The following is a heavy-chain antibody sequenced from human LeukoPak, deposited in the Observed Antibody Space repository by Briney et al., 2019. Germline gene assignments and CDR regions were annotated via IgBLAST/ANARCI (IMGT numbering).Heavy chain of an antibody. Sequence: KPSETLSLTCAVYGGSFSGYYWSWIRQPPGKGLEWIGEINHSGSTNYNPSLKSRVTISVDTSKNQFSLKLSSVTAADTAVYYCASAMVRGVIPYWGQGTLVTVSS. CDR1: GGSFSGYY. V-gene: IGHV4-34*01. CDR2: INHSGST. CDR3: ASAMVRGVIPY. D-gene: IGHD3-10*01. J-gene: IGHJ4*02.